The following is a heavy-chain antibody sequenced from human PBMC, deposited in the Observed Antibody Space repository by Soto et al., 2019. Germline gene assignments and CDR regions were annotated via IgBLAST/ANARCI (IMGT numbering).Heavy chain of an antibody. CDR2: INPNSGGT. D-gene: IGHD3-10*01. J-gene: IGHJ3*02. CDR3: ALPLLWFGELLANDAFDI. V-gene: IGHV1-2*02. Sequence: ASVKVSCKASGYTFTGYYMHWVRQAPGQGLEWMGWINPNSGGTNYAQKFQGRVTMTRDTSISTAYMELSRLRSDDTAVYYCALPLLWFGELLANDAFDIWGQGTMVTVSS. CDR1: GYTFTGYY.